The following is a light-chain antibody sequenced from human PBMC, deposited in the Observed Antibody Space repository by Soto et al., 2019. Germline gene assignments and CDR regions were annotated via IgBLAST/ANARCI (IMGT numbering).Light chain of an antibody. CDR2: DAS. V-gene: IGKV3-11*01. J-gene: IGKJ3*01. Sequence: EFVLTQSPATLSLSPGERAILSCRASQSVAGSLAWYQQKPGQAPRLLIYDASNRATGIPARFSGSGSGTDFTLTISSLEPEDFAVYYCQQRSNWPPITFGPGTKVDIK. CDR3: QQRSNWPPIT. CDR1: QSVAGS.